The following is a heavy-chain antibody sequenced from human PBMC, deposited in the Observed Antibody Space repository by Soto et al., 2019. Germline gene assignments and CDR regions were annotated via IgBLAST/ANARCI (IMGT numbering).Heavy chain of an antibody. D-gene: IGHD3-22*01. CDR2: IYYSGST. CDR3: ARSYYYDSSDFDY. J-gene: IGHJ4*02. V-gene: IGHV4-61*01. CDR1: GGSVSSGSYY. Sequence: QVQLQESGPGLVKPSETLSLTCTVSGGSVSSGSYYWSWIRQPPGKGLEWIGYIYYSGSTNYNPSLKSRVNISVDTSKNQFSLKLSSVTAADTAVYYCARSYYYDSSDFDYWGQGTLVTVSS.